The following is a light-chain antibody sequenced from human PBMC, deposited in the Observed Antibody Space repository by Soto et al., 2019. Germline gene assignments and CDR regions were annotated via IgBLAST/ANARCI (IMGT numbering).Light chain of an antibody. CDR1: NIGSKT. V-gene: IGLV3-21*02. J-gene: IGLJ2*01. CDR2: DDA. Sequence: SYELTQPPSVSVAPGQTARLTCGGSNIGSKTVHWYQQKPGQAPVLVVYDDADRPSGIPERFSGSNSGNTAALTISRVEAGHEADYYCQVWDANTDHVVFGGGTKVTV. CDR3: QVWDANTDHVV.